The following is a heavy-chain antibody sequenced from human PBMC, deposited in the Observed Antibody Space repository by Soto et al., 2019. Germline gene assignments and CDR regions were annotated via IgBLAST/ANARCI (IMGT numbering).Heavy chain of an antibody. V-gene: IGHV3-21*01. CDR3: ARDSVPTTYSSSSPVGY. J-gene: IGHJ4*02. D-gene: IGHD6-6*01. Sequence: GGSLRLSCAASGFTFSSYSMNWVRQAPGKGLEWVSSISSSSSYIYYADSVKGRFTISRDNAKNSLYLQMNSLRAEDTAVYYCARDSVPTTYSSSSPVGYWGQGTLVTVSS. CDR2: ISSSSSYI. CDR1: GFTFSSYS.